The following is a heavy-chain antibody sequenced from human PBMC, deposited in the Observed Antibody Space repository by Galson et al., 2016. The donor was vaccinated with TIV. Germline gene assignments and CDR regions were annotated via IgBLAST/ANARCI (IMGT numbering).Heavy chain of an antibody. CDR3: ARFCSGESCSSVNGFDI. Sequence: SVKVSCKASGYTFTKYALHWLRQAPGQRLEWMGWVSGGSGNIKYSQKFQGKVSLTRDSSANTAYMALSSLRSEDTAVYYCARFCSGESCSSVNGFDIWGQGTKVFVSS. CDR1: GYTFTKYA. D-gene: IGHD3-3*01. CDR2: VSGGSGNI. V-gene: IGHV1-3*01. J-gene: IGHJ3*02.